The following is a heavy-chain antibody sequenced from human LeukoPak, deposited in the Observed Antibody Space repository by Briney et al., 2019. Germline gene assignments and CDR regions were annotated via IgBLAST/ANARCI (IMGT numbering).Heavy chain of an antibody. CDR1: GFTFSSYA. D-gene: IGHD1-26*01. CDR2: ISGSGGST. V-gene: IGHV3-23*01. Sequence: PGGSLRLSCAASGFTFSSYAMSWVRQAPGKGLEWVSAISGSGGSTYYADSVKGRFTISRDNSENTLYLQMNSLRAEDTAVYYCAKDRLVGAILLPDYWGQGTLVTVSS. CDR3: AKDRLVGAILLPDY. J-gene: IGHJ4*02.